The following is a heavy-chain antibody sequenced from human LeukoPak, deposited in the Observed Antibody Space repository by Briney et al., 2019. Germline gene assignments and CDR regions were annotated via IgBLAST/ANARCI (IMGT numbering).Heavy chain of an antibody. Sequence: GGSLRLSCAASGFTFGSYDMHWVRQAPGKGLEWVSAIGVAANTFYSGSVKGRFTISRENAKNSLYLLMSSLRAEDTAVYYCARQNTPHGNFDYWGQGTLVTVSS. CDR1: GFTFGSYD. CDR3: ARQNTPHGNFDY. V-gene: IGHV3-13*01. D-gene: IGHD1-26*01. CDR2: IGVAANT. J-gene: IGHJ4*02.